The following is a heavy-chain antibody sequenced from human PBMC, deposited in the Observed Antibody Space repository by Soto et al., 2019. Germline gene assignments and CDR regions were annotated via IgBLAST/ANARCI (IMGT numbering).Heavy chain of an antibody. Sequence: SETLSLTWPVSGPPFSCSSFWSGWIRQPPGKGLEWIGSIYYSGSTYYNPSLKSRVTISVDTSKNQFSLKLSSVTAADTAVYYCVPSNWFDPWGQGTLVTVSS. CDR3: VPSNWFDP. V-gene: IGHV4-39*01. J-gene: IGHJ5*02. CDR2: IYYSGST. CDR1: GPPFSCSSFW.